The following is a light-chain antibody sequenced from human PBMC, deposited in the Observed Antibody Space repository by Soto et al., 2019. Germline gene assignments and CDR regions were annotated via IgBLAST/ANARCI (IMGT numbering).Light chain of an antibody. CDR3: ASHTTTNTRV. V-gene: IGLV2-14*03. J-gene: IGLJ1*01. Sequence: QSVLAQPATVSGAPGQSIGISCPGTSSFVGAYDYVSWYQQHPDRAPRLVIYEVSNRPSGVSNRFSGSKSVNTATLTISGLQAEDEADYYCASHTTTNTRVFGTGTKVTVL. CDR2: EVS. CDR1: SSFVGAYDY.